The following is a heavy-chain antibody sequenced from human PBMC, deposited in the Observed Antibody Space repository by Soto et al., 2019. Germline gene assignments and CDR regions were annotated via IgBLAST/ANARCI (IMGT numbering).Heavy chain of an antibody. J-gene: IGHJ3*02. CDR3: AKDSPYYYDSSDSVGAFDI. CDR1: GFTFSSYA. Sequence: EVQLLESGGGLVQPGGSLRLSCAASGFTFSSYAMSWVRQAPGKGLEWVSGISGSGGNINYADSVKSRFTISRDNPKYAPSLHMNSLRAEDTAVYYCAKDSPYYYDSSDSVGAFDIWGQGTMVTVSS. D-gene: IGHD3-22*01. V-gene: IGHV3-23*01. CDR2: ISGSGGNI.